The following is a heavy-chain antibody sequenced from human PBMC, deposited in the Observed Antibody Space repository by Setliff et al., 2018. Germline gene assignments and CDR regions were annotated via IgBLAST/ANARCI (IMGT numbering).Heavy chain of an antibody. V-gene: IGHV4-39*07. J-gene: IGHJ6*02. CDR1: GGSISSSSYY. CDR2: IYYSGST. CDR3: ARDTEGRYNFWSGYYEDYYYGMDV. Sequence: ETLSLTCTVSGGSISSSSYYWGWIRQPPGKGLEWIGSIYYSGSTYYNPSLKSRVTISVDTSKNQFSLKLSSVTAADTAVYYCARDTEGRYNFWSGYYEDYYYGMDVWGQGTTVTVSS. D-gene: IGHD3-3*01.